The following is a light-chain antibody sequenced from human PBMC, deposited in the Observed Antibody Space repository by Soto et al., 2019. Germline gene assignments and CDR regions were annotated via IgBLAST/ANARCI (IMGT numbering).Light chain of an antibody. V-gene: IGLV2-14*01. Sequence: QSALTQPASVSGSPGQSITISCTGTSSDVGGYNYVSWYQQHPDKVPRLMIYEVNNRPSRVSNRFSGSKSGNTASLTISGLQAEDEGDYYCTSYTSNTFVVFGGGTNLTVL. CDR2: EVN. J-gene: IGLJ2*01. CDR1: SSDVGGYNY. CDR3: TSYTSNTFVV.